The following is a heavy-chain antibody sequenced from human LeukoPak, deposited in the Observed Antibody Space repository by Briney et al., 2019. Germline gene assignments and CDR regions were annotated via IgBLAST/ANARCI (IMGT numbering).Heavy chain of an antibody. Sequence: SQTLSLTCTVSGGSISSGSYYWSWIRQPAGKGLEWIGRIYTSGSTNYNPSLKSRVTISVDTSKNQFSLKLSSVTAADTAVYYCAREAYSGYDLGFDYWGQGTLVTVSS. J-gene: IGHJ4*02. CDR2: IYTSGST. V-gene: IGHV4-61*02. CDR1: GGSISSGSYY. D-gene: IGHD5-12*01. CDR3: AREAYSGYDLGFDY.